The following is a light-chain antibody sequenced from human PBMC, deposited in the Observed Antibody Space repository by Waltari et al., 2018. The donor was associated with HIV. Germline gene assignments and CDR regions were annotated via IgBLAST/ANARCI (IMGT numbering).Light chain of an antibody. Sequence: QSALTQPASVSGSPGQSITISCTGTSSDVGRYNLVSWYQQHPGKAPKLIMYEVNKRPSVVSNRFSGSKSGNTASLTISGLQAEDEADYYCCSYAGRSTYVLFGGGTKLTVL. CDR1: SSDVGRYNL. CDR3: CSYAGRSTYVL. V-gene: IGLV2-23*02. CDR2: EVN. J-gene: IGLJ2*01.